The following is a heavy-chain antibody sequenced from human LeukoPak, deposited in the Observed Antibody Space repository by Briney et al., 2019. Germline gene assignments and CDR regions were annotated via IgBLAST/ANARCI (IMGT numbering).Heavy chain of an antibody. Sequence: SETLSLTCTASGGSISSYYWSWIRQPAGKGLEWIGRIYTSGSTTYNPSLKSRVTMSVDTSKNQFSLKLNSVTAADTAVYYCARIYYSRFDPWGQGTLVTVSS. CDR3: ARIYYSRFDP. J-gene: IGHJ5*02. V-gene: IGHV4-4*07. CDR1: GGSISSYY. CDR2: IYTSGST. D-gene: IGHD3-10*01.